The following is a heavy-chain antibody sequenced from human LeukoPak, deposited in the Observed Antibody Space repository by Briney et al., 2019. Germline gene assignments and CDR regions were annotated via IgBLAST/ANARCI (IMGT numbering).Heavy chain of an antibody. V-gene: IGHV3-74*01. CDR1: GFTFSSYW. J-gene: IGHJ3*02. CDR2: IDSDGSST. Sequence: GGSLRLSCAASGFTFSSYWMHWVRQAPGKGLVWVSRIDSDGSSTSYADSVKGRFTISRDNAKNTLYLQMNSLRAEDTAVYYCARDLDYGGNSDAFDIWGQGTMVTVSS. CDR3: ARDLDYGGNSDAFDI. D-gene: IGHD4-23*01.